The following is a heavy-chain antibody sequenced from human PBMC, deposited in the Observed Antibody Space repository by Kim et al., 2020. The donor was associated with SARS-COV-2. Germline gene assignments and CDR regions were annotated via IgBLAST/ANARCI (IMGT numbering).Heavy chain of an antibody. Sequence: GGSLRLSCAASGFTFSSYAMSWVRQAPGKGLEWVSVISGSGGNTCYADSVKGRFTISRDNSKNTLYLQMNSLRAEDTAVYYCAKSTFDIVVVPAAPDLDYWGQGTLVTVSS. CDR2: ISGSGGNT. V-gene: IGHV3-23*01. D-gene: IGHD2-2*01. CDR3: AKSTFDIVVVPAAPDLDY. CDR1: GFTFSSYA. J-gene: IGHJ4*02.